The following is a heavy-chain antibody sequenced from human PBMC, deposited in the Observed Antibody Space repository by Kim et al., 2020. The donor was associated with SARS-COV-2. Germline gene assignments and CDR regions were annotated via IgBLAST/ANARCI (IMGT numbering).Heavy chain of an antibody. CDR3: ARLVSENSAVEY. Sequence: SETLSLTCTVSGDSISRSSNYWVWIRQPPGKGLEWIRCINYSGNTYYNPSLKSRITISVDTSKNQFSLKMRSVTAADTAVYYCARLVSENSAVEYWGQGTPVTVSS. J-gene: IGHJ4*02. D-gene: IGHD6-6*01. CDR1: GDSISRSSNY. V-gene: IGHV4-39*01. CDR2: INYSGNT.